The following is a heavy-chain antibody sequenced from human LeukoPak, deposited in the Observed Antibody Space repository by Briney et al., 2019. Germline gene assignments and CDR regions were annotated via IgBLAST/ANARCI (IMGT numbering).Heavy chain of an antibody. D-gene: IGHD4-17*01. V-gene: IGHV3-11*06. CDR2: ISSSSSYT. CDR1: GFTFSDYY. CDR3: ASTVTTQAYRSSLYRWYFDL. J-gene: IGHJ2*01. Sequence: GGSLRLSCAASGFTFSDYYMSWIRQAPGKGLEWVSYISSSSSYTNYADSVKGRFTISRDNAKNSLYLQMNSLRAEDTAVYYCASTVTTQAYRSSLYRWYFDLRGRGTLVTVSS.